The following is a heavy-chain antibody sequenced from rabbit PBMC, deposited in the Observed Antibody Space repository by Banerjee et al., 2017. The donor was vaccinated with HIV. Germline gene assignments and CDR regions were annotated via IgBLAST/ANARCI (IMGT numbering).Heavy chain of an antibody. Sequence: EQLEESGGDLVKPEGSLTLTCTASGFSFSNKYVMCWVRQAPGKGLEWIACINTNSGNTVYASWAKGRFTVSRTSSTTVTLQMTRLTAADTATYFCVRSTSGYDIGDLWGPGTLVTVS. V-gene: IGHV1S45*01. J-gene: IGHJ4*01. CDR2: INTNSGNT. CDR3: VRSTSGYDIGDL. CDR1: GFSFSNKYV. D-gene: IGHD1-1*01.